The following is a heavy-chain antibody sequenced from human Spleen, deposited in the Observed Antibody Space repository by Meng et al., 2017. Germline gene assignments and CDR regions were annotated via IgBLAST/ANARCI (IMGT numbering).Heavy chain of an antibody. Sequence: QVQLQESGPGLVVPSGTLSLTCAVSGDSVSNSYWWGWVRQPPGKGLEWIGSIGHSGITYYTPSLKSRVTVSIDTSKSQFSLKLTSVTAADTAVYYCVRSSGWVRTGFDPWGQGTLVTVSS. CDR2: IGHSGIT. V-gene: IGHV4-38-2*01. D-gene: IGHD6-19*01. CDR3: VRSSGWVRTGFDP. J-gene: IGHJ5*02. CDR1: GDSVSNSYW.